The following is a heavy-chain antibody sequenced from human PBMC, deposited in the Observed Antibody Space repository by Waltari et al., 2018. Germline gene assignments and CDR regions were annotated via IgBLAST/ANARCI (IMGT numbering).Heavy chain of an antibody. D-gene: IGHD4-4*01. CDR1: GGTFSSYA. CDR3: ARAHYSNYPYYYYGMDV. Sequence: QVQLVQSGAEVKKPGSSVKVSCKASGGTFSSYAIRWVRQAPGQGLEWMGGIIPIFGTANYAQKFQGRVTITADESTSTAYMELSSLRSEDTAVYYCARAHYSNYPYYYYGMDVWGQGTTVTVSS. CDR2: IIPIFGTA. J-gene: IGHJ6*02. V-gene: IGHV1-69*13.